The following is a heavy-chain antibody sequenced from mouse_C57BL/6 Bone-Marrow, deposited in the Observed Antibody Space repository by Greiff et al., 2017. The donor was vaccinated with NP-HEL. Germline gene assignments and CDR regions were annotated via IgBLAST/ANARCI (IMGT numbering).Heavy chain of an antibody. Sequence: EVKVVESGGGLVKPGGSLKLSCAASGFTFSSYAMSWVRQTPEKRLEWVATISDGGSYTYYPDNVKGRFTISRDNAKNNLYLQMSHLKSEDTAMYYCARDFVRGPYYYAMDYWGQGTSVTVSS. CDR1: GFTFSSYA. CDR3: ARDFVRGPYYYAMDY. CDR2: ISDGGSYT. J-gene: IGHJ4*01. V-gene: IGHV5-4*01.